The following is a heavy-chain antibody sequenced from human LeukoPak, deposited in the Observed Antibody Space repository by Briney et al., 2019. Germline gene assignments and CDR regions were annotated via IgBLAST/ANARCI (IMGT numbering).Heavy chain of an antibody. D-gene: IGHD2-21*02. J-gene: IGHJ2*01. CDR2: IYYSGST. Sequence: PSETLSLTCTVSGGSISSYYWSWIRQPPGKGLEWIGYIYYSGSTNYNPSLKSRVTISVDTSKNQFSLKLSSVTAADTAVYYCARDPRFLAYCGGDCWYFDLWGRGTPVTVSS. CDR1: GGSISSYY. CDR3: ARDPRFLAYCGGDCWYFDL. V-gene: IGHV4-59*01.